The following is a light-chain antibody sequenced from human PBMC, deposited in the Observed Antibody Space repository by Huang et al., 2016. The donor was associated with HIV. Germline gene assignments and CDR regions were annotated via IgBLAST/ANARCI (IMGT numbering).Light chain of an antibody. CDR2: AAS. J-gene: IGKJ1*01. CDR1: HDISTF. V-gene: IGKV1-27*01. Sequence: IEMTQSPPSLSASIRDRVTLTCRASHDISTFLAWYQQKPGKPPKILIYAASILHSGVPSRFSGSGSGTDFTLTINNLQPEDVGNYYCQKYDSAPRTFGQGTRVEVK. CDR3: QKYDSAPRT.